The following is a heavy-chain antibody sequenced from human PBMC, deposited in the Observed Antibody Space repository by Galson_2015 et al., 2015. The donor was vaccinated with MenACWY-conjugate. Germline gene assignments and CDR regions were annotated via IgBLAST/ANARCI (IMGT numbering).Heavy chain of an antibody. J-gene: IGHJ4*02. CDR2: ISITSSTI. CDR1: GFTFSSYW. V-gene: IGHV3-48*01. D-gene: IGHD1-1*01. CDR3: ARGYMGY. Sequence: SLRLSCAASGFTFSSYWMNWVRQAPGQGLEWVAYISITSSTIYYADSVKGRFTISRDNAKNSLYLQMNSLRAEDTAVYYCARGYMGYWGQGTLVTVSS.